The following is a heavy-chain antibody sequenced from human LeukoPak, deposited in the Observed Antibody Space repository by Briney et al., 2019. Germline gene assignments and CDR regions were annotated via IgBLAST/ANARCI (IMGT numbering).Heavy chain of an antibody. V-gene: IGHV3-74*01. D-gene: IGHD6-13*01. CDR3: LAGYYYSRMDV. CDR1: GFTFSDYW. CDR2: VNIHGSGT. Sequence: GGSLRLSCAASGFTFSDYWMHWVRQPPGKGLVWVARVNIHGSGTDYADSVKGRFTISRDNAKNTLYLQMTSLRAEDTAVYYALAGYYYSRMDVWGKGTAVTVSS. J-gene: IGHJ6*04.